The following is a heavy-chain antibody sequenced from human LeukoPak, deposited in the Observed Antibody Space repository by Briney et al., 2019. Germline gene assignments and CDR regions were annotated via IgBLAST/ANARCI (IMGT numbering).Heavy chain of an antibody. J-gene: IGHJ4*02. V-gene: IGHV3-74*01. D-gene: IGHD3-10*01. CDR3: AKGSF. CDR2: INSDGSIT. Sequence: PGGSLRLSCAASGFTFTTYWMHWVHQAPGKGLVWVSHINSDGSITSYADSVKGRFTISRDNAKNTLYLQMNSLRAEDTAVYYCAKGSFWGQGTLVTVSS. CDR1: GFTFTTYW.